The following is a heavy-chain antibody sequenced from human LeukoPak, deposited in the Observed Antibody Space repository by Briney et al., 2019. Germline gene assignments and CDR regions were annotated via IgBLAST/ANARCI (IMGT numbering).Heavy chain of an antibody. V-gene: IGHV3-7*01. CDR1: GFTLSSYW. CDR3: ARLTWICTNGVCYTGFDY. J-gene: IGHJ4*02. Sequence: GGSLRLSCAASGFTLSSYWMSWVRQAPGKGLEWVANIKQDGSEKNHVDSVKGRFTISRDNAKNSLYLQMNSLRVEDTAIYYCARLTWICTNGVCYTGFDYWGQGTLVTVSS. CDR2: IKQDGSEK. D-gene: IGHD2-8*01.